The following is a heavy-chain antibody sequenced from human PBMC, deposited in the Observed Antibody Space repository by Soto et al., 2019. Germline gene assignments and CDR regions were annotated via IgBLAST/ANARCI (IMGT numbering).Heavy chain of an antibody. V-gene: IGHV3-74*01. CDR1: GFTFSTYW. D-gene: IGHD3-10*01. CDR3: ARDRTLWFGELFSYYYGMDV. Sequence: GSLRLSCAASGFTFSTYWMHWVRQAPGKGLVWVSRINSDGSSTSYADSVKGRFTISRDNAKNTLYLQMNSLRAEDTAVYYCARDRTLWFGELFSYYYGMDVWGQGTTVTVSS. CDR2: INSDGSST. J-gene: IGHJ6*02.